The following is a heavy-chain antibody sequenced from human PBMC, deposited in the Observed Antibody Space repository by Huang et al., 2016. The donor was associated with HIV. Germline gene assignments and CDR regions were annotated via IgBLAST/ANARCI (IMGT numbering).Heavy chain of an antibody. CDR3: ARMFKYDSGGYWGNDAFDI. Sequence: QVQLQQWGAELLKPSETLSLTCAVSGGSFSGHYWTWIRQPPGRGLEWIGELSDSGSTPYNLSLKSRVTISGDTSQSQFSLKLNSVTAADTAIYYCARMFKYDSGGYWGNDAFDIWGQGTMVTVSS. J-gene: IGHJ3*02. CDR2: LSDSGST. D-gene: IGHD3-22*01. CDR1: GGSFSGHY. V-gene: IGHV4-34*02.